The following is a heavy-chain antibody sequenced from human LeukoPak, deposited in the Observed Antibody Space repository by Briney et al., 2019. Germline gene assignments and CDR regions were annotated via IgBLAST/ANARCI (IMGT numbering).Heavy chain of an antibody. CDR2: NSNSGITT. D-gene: IGHD3-10*01. V-gene: IGHV3-23*01. CDR3: AKGAGDAFDI. J-gene: IGHJ3*02. CDR1: GFTFNNYA. Sequence: GGSLRLSCAASGFTFNNYAMHWVRQAPGKGLEWVSGNSNSGITTYYADSVKGRFTISRDNSKNTLYLQMNSLRAEDTALYYCAKGAGDAFDIWGQGTIVTVSS.